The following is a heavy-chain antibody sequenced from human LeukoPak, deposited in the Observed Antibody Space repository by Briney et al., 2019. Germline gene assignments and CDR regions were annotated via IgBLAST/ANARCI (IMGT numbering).Heavy chain of an antibody. D-gene: IGHD7-27*01. CDR1: GFTFSSYA. V-gene: IGHV3-23*01. Sequence: GGSLRLSCAASGFTFSSYAMSWVRQAPGKGLEWVSGISGSGGSTYYADSVKGRFTISRDNSKNTLSLQMNSLRAEDTAVYYCARASDVGTIDYWGQGTLVTVSS. CDR2: ISGSGGST. CDR3: ARASDVGTIDY. J-gene: IGHJ4*02.